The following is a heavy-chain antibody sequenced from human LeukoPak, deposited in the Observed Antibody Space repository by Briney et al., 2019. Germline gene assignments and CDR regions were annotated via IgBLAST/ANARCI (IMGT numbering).Heavy chain of an antibody. J-gene: IGHJ4*02. CDR1: GGSFSGYY. D-gene: IGHD3-16*01. V-gene: IGHV4-34*01. Sequence: SETLSLTCAVYGGSFSGYYWSWIRQPPGKGLEWIGEINHSGSTNYNPSLRSRVTISVDTSKNQFSLKLSSVTAADTAVYYCARVHDYVWGSFYYFDYWGQGTLVTVSS. CDR2: INHSGST. CDR3: ARVHDYVWGSFYYFDY.